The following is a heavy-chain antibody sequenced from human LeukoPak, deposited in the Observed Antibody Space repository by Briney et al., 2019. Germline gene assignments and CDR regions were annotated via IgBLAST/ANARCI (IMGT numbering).Heavy chain of an antibody. CDR3: AKDPNYYYYMDV. CDR1: GFTFSSYG. V-gene: IGHV3-30*18. J-gene: IGHJ6*03. CDR2: ISYDGSNK. Sequence: GGSLRLSCAASGFTFSSYGMHWVRQAPGKGLEWVAVISYDGSNKYYADSVKGRFTISRDNSKNTLYLQMNSLRAEDTAVYYCAKDPNYYYYMDVWGKGTTVTVSS.